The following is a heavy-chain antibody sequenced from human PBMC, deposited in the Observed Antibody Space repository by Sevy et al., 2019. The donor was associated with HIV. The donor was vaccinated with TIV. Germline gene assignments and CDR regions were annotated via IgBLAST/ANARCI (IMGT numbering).Heavy chain of an antibody. CDR2: ISSSSSYI. Sequence: GGSLRLSCAASGFTFSSYSMNWVRQAPGNGLEWVSSISSSSSYIYYADSVKGRFTISRDNAKNSLYLQMNSLRAEDTAVYYCARSPFYYGSGSYYLALRPHYYYGMDVSGQRTTVTVSS. V-gene: IGHV3-21*01. CDR3: ARSPFYYGSGSYYLALRPHYYYGMDV. J-gene: IGHJ6*02. D-gene: IGHD3-10*01. CDR1: GFTFSSYS.